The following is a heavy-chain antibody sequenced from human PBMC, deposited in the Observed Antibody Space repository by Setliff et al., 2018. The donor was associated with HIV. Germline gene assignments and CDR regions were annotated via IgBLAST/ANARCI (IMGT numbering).Heavy chain of an antibody. Sequence: SETLSLTCTVPGGSINRSNYYWGWIRQPPGKGLEWIGTISYTGSTYYDPSLKSRVTISIDTSKNQFSLKLGSVTAADTAVYSCARGRGSSSSWPIDYWGQGTLVTVSS. V-gene: IGHV4-39*07. D-gene: IGHD6-13*01. CDR3: ARGRGSSSSWPIDY. CDR1: GGSINRSNYY. CDR2: ISYTGST. J-gene: IGHJ4*02.